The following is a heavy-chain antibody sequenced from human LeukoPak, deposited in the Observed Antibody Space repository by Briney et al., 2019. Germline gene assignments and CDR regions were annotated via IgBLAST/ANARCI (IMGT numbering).Heavy chain of an antibody. CDR1: GFTFSSYA. D-gene: IGHD2-21*02. V-gene: IGHV3-30*04. Sequence: GGSLRLSCAASGFTFSSYAMHWVRQAPGKGLEWVAVISYDGSNKYYADSVKGRFTISRDNSKNTLYLQMNSLRAEDTAVYYCASGESLVAVTAIHYFDYWGQGTLVTVSS. CDR3: ASGESLVAVTAIHYFDY. J-gene: IGHJ4*02. CDR2: ISYDGSNK.